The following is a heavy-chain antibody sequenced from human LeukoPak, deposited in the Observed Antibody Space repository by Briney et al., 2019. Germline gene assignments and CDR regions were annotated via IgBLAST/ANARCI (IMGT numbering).Heavy chain of an antibody. CDR1: GGSISSYY. Sequence: KASETLSLTCTVSGGSISSYYWSWIRQPPGKGLEWIGYIYYSGSTNYNPSLKSRVTISVDTSKNQFSLKLSSVTAVDTAVYYCASGYYYMDVWGKGTTVTVSS. CDR3: ASGYYYMDV. V-gene: IGHV4-59*01. J-gene: IGHJ6*03. D-gene: IGHD3-10*01. CDR2: IYYSGST.